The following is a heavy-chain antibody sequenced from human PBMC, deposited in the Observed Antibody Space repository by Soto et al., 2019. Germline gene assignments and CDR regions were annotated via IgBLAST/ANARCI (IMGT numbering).Heavy chain of an antibody. CDR2: INHGGGT. J-gene: IGHJ6*02. Sequence: PXGTLSLTCAVYGGSFSGYDWSWIRQPPGKGLEWIGEINHGGGTNYNPSLKSRVTISLDTSKNQFSLNLTSVTAADTAVYYCASDLIAARLRYYYGFDVWGPGTTVTVSS. V-gene: IGHV4-34*01. CDR3: ASDLIAARLRYYYGFDV. D-gene: IGHD6-6*01. CDR1: GGSFSGYD.